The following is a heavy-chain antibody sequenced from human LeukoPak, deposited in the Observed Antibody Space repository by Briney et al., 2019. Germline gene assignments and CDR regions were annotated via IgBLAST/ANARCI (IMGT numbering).Heavy chain of an antibody. CDR1: GGSFSGYY. V-gene: IGHV4-34*01. CDR3: ARSLIHDRRRVRGTLIGPRYFDY. J-gene: IGHJ4*02. D-gene: IGHD2/OR15-2a*01. CDR2: INHSGST. Sequence: PSETLSLTCAVYGGSFSGYYWSWIRQPPGKGLEWIGEINHSGSTNYNPSLKSRVTISVDTSKNQFSLKLGSVTAADTAVYYCARSLIHDRRRVRGTLIGPRYFDYWGQGTLVTVSS.